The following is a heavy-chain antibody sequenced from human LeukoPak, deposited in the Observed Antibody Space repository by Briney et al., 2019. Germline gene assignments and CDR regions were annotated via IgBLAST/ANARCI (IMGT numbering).Heavy chain of an antibody. CDR1: GFTFSSHE. CDR2: ISSRGSSI. CDR3: ARGGYCGSTLCYFFIAFYM. D-gene: IGHD2-2*01. V-gene: IGHV3-48*03. Sequence: GGALRVSCIDSGFTFSSHEMNWVGGAQGKGREGVSYISSRGSSIYYVESVKGRLTISRDNAKNSLYLQLDSVIAEDTAAYYCARGGYCGSTLCYFFIAFYMWGHLTMVTSSS. J-gene: IGHJ3*02.